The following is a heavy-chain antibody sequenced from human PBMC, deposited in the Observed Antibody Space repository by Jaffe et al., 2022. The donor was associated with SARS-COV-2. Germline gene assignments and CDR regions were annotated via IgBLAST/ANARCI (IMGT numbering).Heavy chain of an antibody. D-gene: IGHD2-2*01. Sequence: QVQLVQSGAEVKKPGASVKVSCKASGYTFTGYYMHWVRQAPGQGLEWMGRINPNSGGTNYAQKFQGRVTMTRDTSISTAYMELSRLRSDDTAVYYCARAFVLVADIYGMDVWGQGTTVTVSS. V-gene: IGHV1-2*06. CDR2: INPNSGGT. CDR3: ARAFVLVADIYGMDV. J-gene: IGHJ6*02. CDR1: GYTFTGYY.